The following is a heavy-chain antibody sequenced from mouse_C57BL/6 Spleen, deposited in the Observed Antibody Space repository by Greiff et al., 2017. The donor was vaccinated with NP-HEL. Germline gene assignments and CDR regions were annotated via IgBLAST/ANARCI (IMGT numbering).Heavy chain of an antibody. V-gene: IGHV5-16*01. D-gene: IGHD1-1*01. CDR1: GFTFSDYY. CDR2: INYDGSST. J-gene: IGHJ2*01. CDR3: AREHYYGSHYFDY. Sequence: EVNVVESEGGLVQPGSSMKLSCTASGFTFSDYYMAWVRQVPEKGLEWVANINYDGSSTYYLDSLKSRFIISRDNAKNILYLQMSSLKSEDTATYYCAREHYYGSHYFDYWGQGTTLTVSS.